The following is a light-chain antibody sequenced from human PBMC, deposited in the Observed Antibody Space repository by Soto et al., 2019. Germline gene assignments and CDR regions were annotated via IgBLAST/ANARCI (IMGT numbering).Light chain of an antibody. CDR3: QHYGNSHMYT. V-gene: IGKV3-20*01. Sequence: EIVLTQSPGTLSWSPGERATLSCRASQSVDSSYLAWYQQKPGQAPRLLIYGASSRATGIPDRFSGSGSGTDFTLTISRLEPEDFAVFYCQHYGNSHMYTFGQGTKLEIK. CDR2: GAS. CDR1: QSVDSSY. J-gene: IGKJ2*01.